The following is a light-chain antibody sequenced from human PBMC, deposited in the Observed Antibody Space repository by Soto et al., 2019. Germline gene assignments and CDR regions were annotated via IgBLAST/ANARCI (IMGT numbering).Light chain of an antibody. V-gene: IGKV3-20*01. CDR2: GVF. CDR1: QRVYSEF. CDR3: QQYSGSPPI. Sequence: EIVLTQSPVTLSLSTGERVTLSCRARQRVYSEFFAWYQRKPGQALRLLIYGVFNRDSGIPDKFCGSCSETESPITINRLEPDDSEVKFCQQYSGSPPIFGQGTKLEI. J-gene: IGKJ2*01.